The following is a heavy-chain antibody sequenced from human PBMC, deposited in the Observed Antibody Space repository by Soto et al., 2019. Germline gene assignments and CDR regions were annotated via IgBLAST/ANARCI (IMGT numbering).Heavy chain of an antibody. CDR3: ARVSDYVFYYYYYMDV. D-gene: IGHD3-16*01. CDR1: GYTFTSYG. V-gene: IGHV1-18*01. Sequence: ASVTVSCKAPGYTFTSYGISWVRQAPGQGLEWMGWISAYNGNTNYAQKLQGRVTMTTDTSTSTAYMELRSLRSDDTAVYYCARVSDYVFYYYYYMDVWGKGTTVTVSS. CDR2: ISAYNGNT. J-gene: IGHJ6*03.